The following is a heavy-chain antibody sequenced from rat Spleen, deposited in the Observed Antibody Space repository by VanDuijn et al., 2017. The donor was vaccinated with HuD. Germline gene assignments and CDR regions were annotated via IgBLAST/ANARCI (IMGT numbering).Heavy chain of an antibody. CDR1: GFTFSDFY. J-gene: IGHJ3*01. D-gene: IGHD1-11*01. CDR2: ISYDGGRN. Sequence: EVQLVESGGGLVQPGRSLKLSCAASGFTFSDFYMAWVRQAPTKGLEWVATISYDGGRNFYRDSVKGRFTISRDNAKSSLYLQMDSLRSEDTATYYCARPTEGIAWFVYWGQGTLVTVSS. V-gene: IGHV5-7*01. CDR3: ARPTEGIAWFVY.